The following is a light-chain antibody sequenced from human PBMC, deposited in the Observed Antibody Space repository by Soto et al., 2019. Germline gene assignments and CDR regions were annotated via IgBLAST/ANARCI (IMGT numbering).Light chain of an antibody. J-gene: IGKJ1*01. V-gene: IGKV3-20*01. Sequence: EIVLTQSPGTLSLSPGERATLSCRASQSVSSSYLAWYQQKPGQAPRLLIYGASSRATGIPDRFSGSGSGTDLTLTISRLEPEDFAVYYCQQYCSSSTWTFGQGTKVEIK. CDR2: GAS. CDR3: QQYCSSSTWT. CDR1: QSVSSSY.